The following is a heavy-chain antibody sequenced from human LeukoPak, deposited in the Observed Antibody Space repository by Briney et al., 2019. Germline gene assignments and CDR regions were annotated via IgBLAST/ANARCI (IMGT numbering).Heavy chain of an antibody. D-gene: IGHD5-12*01. CDR2: INPSGGST. Sequence: ASVKVSRKASGYTFTSYYMHWVRQAPGQGLEWMGIINPSGGSTSYAQKFQGRVTMTRDTSTSTVYMELSSLRSEDTAVYYCARDRLFKGYSGYESFDYWGQGTLVTVSS. CDR1: GYTFTSYY. J-gene: IGHJ4*02. CDR3: ARDRLFKGYSGYESFDY. V-gene: IGHV1-46*01.